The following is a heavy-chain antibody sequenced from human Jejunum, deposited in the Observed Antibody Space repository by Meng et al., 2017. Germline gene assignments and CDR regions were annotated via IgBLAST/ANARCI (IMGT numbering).Heavy chain of an antibody. V-gene: IGHV1-2*02. CDR3: ARRNGVSSTGIIPTEKHWFDP. D-gene: IGHD2-8*01. J-gene: IGHJ5*02. CDR1: GYSFTDYY. Sequence: QVQLVQAGAEVKKPGGSVKVSCKAAGYSFTDYYLHWVRQAPGQGLEWMGWMNPNSGETNYAQKFQGRVAMTRDTSIGTATMELNSLNSDDTAFYYCARRNGVSSTGIIPTEKHWFDPWGQGTLVTVSS. CDR2: MNPNSGET.